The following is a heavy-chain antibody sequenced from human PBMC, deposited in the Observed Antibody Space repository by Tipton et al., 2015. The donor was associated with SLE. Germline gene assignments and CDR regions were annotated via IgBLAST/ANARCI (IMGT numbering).Heavy chain of an antibody. J-gene: IGHJ5*02. V-gene: IGHV4-59*01. Sequence: TLSLTCSVSGGSISSNYWIWIRQPPGKGLEWIGYVSYGGGTNYNPSLKSRVTMSVDTAKNQFSLRLSSVTAADTAVYFCTRSLYNTNWFWFDPWGQGTLVIVSS. CDR2: VSYGGGT. D-gene: IGHD6-13*01. CDR3: TRSLYNTNWFWFDP. CDR1: GGSISSNY.